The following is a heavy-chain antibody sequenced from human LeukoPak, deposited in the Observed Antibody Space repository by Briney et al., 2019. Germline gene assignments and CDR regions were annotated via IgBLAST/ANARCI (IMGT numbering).Heavy chain of an antibody. D-gene: IGHD1-26*01. J-gene: IGHJ4*02. CDR1: GGSFSGYY. CDR2: INHSGST. Sequence: SETLSLTCAVYGGSFSGYYWSWIRQPPGKGLEWIGEINHSGSTNYNPSLKSRVTISVDTSKNQFSLKLSSVTAVDTAVYYCARGSGSYSYWGQGTLVTVSS. V-gene: IGHV4-34*01. CDR3: ARGSGSYSY.